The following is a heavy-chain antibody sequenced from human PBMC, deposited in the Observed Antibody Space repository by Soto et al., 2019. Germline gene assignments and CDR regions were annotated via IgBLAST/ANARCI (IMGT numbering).Heavy chain of an antibody. V-gene: IGHV1-18*01. D-gene: IGHD2-15*01. CDR1: GYTSTNYG. CDR3: ARRGSNKWDEDFDF. Sequence: QVQLVQSGAEVTKPGASVKVSCQASGYTSTNYGISWVRQAPGQGLEWVGWISPYNGDTRYAQNVQGRVTLTTDTSTSAAYMELRSLRSDDTALYYCARRGSNKWDEDFDFWGQGTLVTVSS. CDR2: ISPYNGDT. J-gene: IGHJ4*02.